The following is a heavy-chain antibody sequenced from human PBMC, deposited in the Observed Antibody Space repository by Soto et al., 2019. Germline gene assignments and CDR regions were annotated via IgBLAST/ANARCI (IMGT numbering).Heavy chain of an antibody. CDR3: ARRVPAAEESDY. J-gene: IGHJ4*02. CDR1: GFTFSSYS. Sequence: EVHLVESGGGLVKPGVYLRLSCAADGFTFSSYSMNWVRQAPGKGLEWVSSISSSSSYIYYADSVKGRLTISRDNAKNSQYLQMNSLEVEDTAGYYCARRVPAAEESDYWCQENLVTVSS. CDR2: ISSSSSYI. V-gene: IGHV3-21*04. D-gene: IGHD6-25*01.